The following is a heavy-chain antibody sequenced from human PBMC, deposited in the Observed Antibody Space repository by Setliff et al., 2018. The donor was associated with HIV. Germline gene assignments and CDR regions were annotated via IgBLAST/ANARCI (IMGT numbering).Heavy chain of an antibody. CDR1: GYILSELS. D-gene: IGHD2-8*02. CDR3: ARGALLAVFDFDH. J-gene: IGHJ4*02. CDR2: FDPQDGET. V-gene: IGHV1-24*01. Sequence: ASVKVSCKVYGYILSELSIHWVRQAPGKGLEWMGYFDPQDGETVYAQKFQGRVTITADESTSIAYLELSSLRSEDTAVYYCARGALLAVFDFDHWGQGTMVTVSS.